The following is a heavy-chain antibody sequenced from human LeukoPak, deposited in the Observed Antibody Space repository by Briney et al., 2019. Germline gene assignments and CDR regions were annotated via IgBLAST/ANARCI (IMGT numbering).Heavy chain of an antibody. V-gene: IGHV3-7*01. CDR3: AKDRGGNFDSNPRRFYYYMDV. D-gene: IGHD3-9*01. CDR2: IKQDGSEK. J-gene: IGHJ6*03. CDR1: GFTFSSYW. Sequence: GGSLRLSCAASGFTFSSYWMSWVRQAPGKGLEWVANIKQDGSEKYYVDSVKGRFTISRDNAKNSLYLQMSRLRAEDTAVYYCAKDRGGNFDSNPRRFYYYMDVWGKGTTVTVSS.